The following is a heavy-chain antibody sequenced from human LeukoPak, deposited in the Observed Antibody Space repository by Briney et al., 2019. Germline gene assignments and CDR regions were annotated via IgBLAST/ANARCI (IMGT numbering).Heavy chain of an antibody. CDR1: GGSISSSSYY. D-gene: IGHD3-10*01. J-gene: IGHJ6*03. V-gene: IGHV4-39*01. CDR2: IYYSGST. Sequence: SETLSLTCTVSGGSISSSSYYWGWIRQPPGKGLEWIGSIYYSGSTYYNTSLKSRVTISVDTSKNQFSLKLSSVTAADTAVYYCARRAGQYYYYYYYMDVWGKGTTVTVSS. CDR3: ARRAGQYYYYYYYMDV.